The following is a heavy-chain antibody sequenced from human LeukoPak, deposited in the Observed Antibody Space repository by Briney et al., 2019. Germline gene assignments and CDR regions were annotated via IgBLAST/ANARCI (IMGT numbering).Heavy chain of an antibody. CDR2: IYSGGST. D-gene: IGHD3-10*01. J-gene: IGHJ3*02. CDR1: GFTVSSNY. CDR3: ARDSLPLWFGELSLDAFDI. V-gene: IGHV3-53*01. Sequence: GGSLRLSCAASGFTVSSNYMSWVRQAPGKGLEWVSVIYSGGSTYYADSVKGRFTISRDNSKNTLYLQMNSLRAEDTAVYYCARDSLPLWFGELSLDAFDIWGQGTMVTVSS.